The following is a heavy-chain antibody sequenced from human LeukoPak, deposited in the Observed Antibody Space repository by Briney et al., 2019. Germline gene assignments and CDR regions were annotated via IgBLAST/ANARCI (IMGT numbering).Heavy chain of an antibody. CDR2: ISYDGSNK. V-gene: IGHV3-30*18. CDR3: ANSGGNFEYYYYYGMDV. CDR1: EFNFENHW. D-gene: IGHD4-23*01. Sequence: GGSLRLSCAASEFNFENHWMHWVRQAPGKGLEWVAVISYDGSNKYYADSVKGRFTISRDNSKNTLYLQMNSLRAEDTAVYYCANSGGNFEYYYYYGMDVWGQGTTVTVSS. J-gene: IGHJ6*02.